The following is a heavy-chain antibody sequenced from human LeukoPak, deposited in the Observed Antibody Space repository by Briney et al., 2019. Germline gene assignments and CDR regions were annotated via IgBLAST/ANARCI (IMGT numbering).Heavy chain of an antibody. CDR1: GFTFTSYW. D-gene: IGHD2-2*01. CDR3: GRAGVVPAAISH. CDR2: IKQDGSEK. J-gene: IGHJ4*02. Sequence: PGGSLRLSCAASGFTFTSYWMSWVRQAPGKGLECVGKIKQDGSEKYYVDSLKGRFTISRDNAKNSLYLQMNNLRVEDTAFYYCGRAGVVPAAISHWGRGTLVTVSS. V-gene: IGHV3-7*03.